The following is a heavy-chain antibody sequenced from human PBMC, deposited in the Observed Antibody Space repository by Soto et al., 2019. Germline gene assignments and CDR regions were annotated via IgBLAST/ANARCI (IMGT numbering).Heavy chain of an antibody. CDR3: AHTYDSSGYYYVNSPY. V-gene: IGHV2-5*01. CDR2: IYWNDDK. J-gene: IGHJ4*02. D-gene: IGHD3-22*01. Sequence: SGPTLVNHTPALTLTCTFSGFSLSTSGVGVGWIRQPPGKALEWLALIYWNDDKRYSPSLKSRLTITKDTSKNQVVLTMTNMDPVDTATYYCAHTYDSSGYYYVNSPYWGQGTLVTVSS. CDR1: GFSLSTSGVG.